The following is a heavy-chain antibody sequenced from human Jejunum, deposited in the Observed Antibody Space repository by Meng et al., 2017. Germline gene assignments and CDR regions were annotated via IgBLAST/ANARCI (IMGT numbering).Heavy chain of an antibody. CDR3: AKDPNGDYLGAFDF. CDR1: GLTFSKYA. CDR2: ITGSGGGT. D-gene: IGHD4-17*01. J-gene: IGHJ3*01. Sequence: GESLKISCAGSGLTFSKYAMIWIRQAPGKGLGWVSSITGSGGGTHYAESVKGRFSISRDNSKNKLYLQMNSLRDEDTTVYYCAKDPNGDYLGAFDFWGHGTMVTVSS. V-gene: IGHV3-23*01.